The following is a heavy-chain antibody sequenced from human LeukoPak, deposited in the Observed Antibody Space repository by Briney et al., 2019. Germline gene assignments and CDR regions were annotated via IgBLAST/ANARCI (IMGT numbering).Heavy chain of an antibody. J-gene: IGHJ5*02. CDR2: VYYSGST. D-gene: IGHD3-10*01. CDR1: GGSISSSSYY. V-gene: IGHV4-39*01. Sequence: SETLSLTCTVSGGSISSSSYYWGWIRQPPGKGLEWIGSVYYSGSTYYNPSLKSRVTISVDTSKNQISLKLSSVTAADTAVYYCARALYTPYYYGSGSYYKWGVNWFDPWGQGTLVTVSS. CDR3: ARALYTPYYYGSGSYYKWGVNWFDP.